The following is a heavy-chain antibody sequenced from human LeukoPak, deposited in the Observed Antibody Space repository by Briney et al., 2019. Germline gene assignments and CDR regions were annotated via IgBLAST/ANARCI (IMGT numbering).Heavy chain of an antibody. D-gene: IGHD3-10*01. CDR3: AREAYYGSGRLNYYYGMDV. CDR1: GYTFSSYH. CDR2: VSGHNGNT. J-gene: IGHJ6*02. V-gene: IGHV1-18*01. Sequence: GASVKVSCKASGYTFSSYHISWVRQAPGQGLEWMGRVSGHNGNTQYAENLQGRVTMTTDTSTTTAYMELRSLRSDDTAVYYCAREAYYGSGRLNYYYGMDVWGQGTTVTVSS.